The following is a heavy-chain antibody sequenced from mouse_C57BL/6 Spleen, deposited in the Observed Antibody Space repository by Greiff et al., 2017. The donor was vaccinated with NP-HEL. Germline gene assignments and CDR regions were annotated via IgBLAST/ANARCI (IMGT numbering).Heavy chain of an antibody. V-gene: IGHV1-80*01. CDR1: GYAFSSYW. CDR2: IYPGDGDT. D-gene: IGHD1-1*01. Sequence: VQLQQSGAELVKPGASVKISCKASGYAFSSYWMNWVKQRPGKGLEWIGQIYPGDGDTNYNGKFKGKATLTADKSSSTAYMQLSSLTSEDSAVYFCAILLRPYWYFDVWGTGTTVTVSS. CDR3: AILLRPYWYFDV. J-gene: IGHJ1*03.